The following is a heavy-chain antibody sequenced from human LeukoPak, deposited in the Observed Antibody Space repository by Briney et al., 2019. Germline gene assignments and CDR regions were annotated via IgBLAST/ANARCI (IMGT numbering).Heavy chain of an antibody. D-gene: IGHD3-16*02. CDR2: IRYDGSNK. CDR3: AKAIRVITFGGVIVPDY. CDR1: GFTFSSYG. Sequence: PGGSLRLSCVASGFTFSSYGMHWVRQAPGKGLEWVAFIRYDGSNKYYADSVKGRFTISRDNSKNTLYLQMNSLRAEDTAVYYCAKAIRVITFGGVIVPDYWGQGTLVTVSS. V-gene: IGHV3-30*02. J-gene: IGHJ4*02.